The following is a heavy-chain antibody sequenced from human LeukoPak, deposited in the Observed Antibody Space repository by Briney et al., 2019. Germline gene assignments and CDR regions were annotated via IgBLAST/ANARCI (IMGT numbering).Heavy chain of an antibody. J-gene: IGHJ4*02. Sequence: PSETLSLTCAVSGVSFDVYYWAWVRQTPGKGLEWIGEINHSGYTNDSPSLKSRVTLSIDTSRKQFSLNLRSVTVADAGTYYCTRMTTGHDYWGQGTLVTVSS. CDR3: TRMTTGHDY. CDR1: GVSFDVYY. CDR2: INHSGYT. D-gene: IGHD4-17*01. V-gene: IGHV4-34*01.